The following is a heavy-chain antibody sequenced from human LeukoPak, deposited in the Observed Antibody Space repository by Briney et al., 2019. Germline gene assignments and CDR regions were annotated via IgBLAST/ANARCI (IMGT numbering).Heavy chain of an antibody. V-gene: IGHV3-7*01. CDR2: VKQYGSEK. D-gene: IGHD3-3*01. Sequence: GESLTLSCAASEFTFNIYWMSWLRQAPGKGLEWVANVKQYGSEKYYVDSVEGRFTISRDNAKNSLYLQMNSLRAEDTAVYYCARVRFLERSQYYFDYWGQGTLVTVSS. CDR3: ARVRFLERSQYYFDY. CDR1: EFTFNIYW. J-gene: IGHJ4*02.